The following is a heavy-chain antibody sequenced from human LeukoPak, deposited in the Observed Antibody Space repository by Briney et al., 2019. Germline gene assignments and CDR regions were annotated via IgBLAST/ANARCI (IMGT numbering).Heavy chain of an antibody. CDR2: IYYSGST. V-gene: IGHV4-59*01. CDR1: GGSISSYY. CDR3: AKDVPYMDV. J-gene: IGHJ6*03. Sequence: PSETLSLTCTVSGGSISSYYWSWIRQPPGKGLEWIGYIYYSGSTNYNPSLKSRVTISVDTSKNQFSLKLSSVTAADTAVYYCAKDVPYMDVWGKGTTVTVSS.